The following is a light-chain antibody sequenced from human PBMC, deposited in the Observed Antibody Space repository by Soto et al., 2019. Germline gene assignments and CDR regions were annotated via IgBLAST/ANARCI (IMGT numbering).Light chain of an antibody. CDR2: GAY. J-gene: IGKJ5*01. V-gene: IGKV3-15*01. CDR3: QQYNIWPPIT. Sequence: EIVLTQSPGTLSLSPGEGATLSFRASQSISGNYLAWYQQKPGQAPRLLIYGAYTRAAGVPARFSGSGSGTEFTLTITSLQSEDIALYYCQQYNIWPPITFGQGTRLQIK. CDR1: QSISGN.